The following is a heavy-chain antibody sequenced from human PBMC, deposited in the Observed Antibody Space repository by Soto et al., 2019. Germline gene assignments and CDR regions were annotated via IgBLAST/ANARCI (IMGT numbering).Heavy chain of an antibody. V-gene: IGHV4-30-4*01. CDR3: AKESVGSSSRRYFGR. J-gene: IGHJ4*02. CDR1: GGSISSGGYY. D-gene: IGHD6-13*01. CDR2: IYYRGGT. Sequence: QVQLQESGPGLVKPSQTLSLTCSVAGGSISSGGYYWSWMRQPPGKGLEWIGYIYYRGGTYYNPSLKDRLTISLDTTQNQFSLKLSSGTAADTAVYFCAKESVGSSSRRYFGRWGQGTLVTVSS.